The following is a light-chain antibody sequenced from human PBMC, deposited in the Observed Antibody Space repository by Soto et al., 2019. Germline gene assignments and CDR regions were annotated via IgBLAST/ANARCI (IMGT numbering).Light chain of an antibody. Sequence: EIVLTQSPATLSLSPGERATLSCRASQSVSVYLAWYQQKPGQAPRLLIYGASSRATGIPDRFSGSGSGTDFTLTISRLEPEDFAVYYCQQYGSSPPITFGQGTRLEIK. V-gene: IGKV3-20*01. J-gene: IGKJ5*01. CDR1: QSVSVY. CDR2: GAS. CDR3: QQYGSSPPIT.